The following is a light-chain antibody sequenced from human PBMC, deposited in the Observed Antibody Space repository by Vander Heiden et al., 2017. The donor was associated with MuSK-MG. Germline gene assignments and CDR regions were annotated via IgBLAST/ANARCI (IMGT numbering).Light chain of an antibody. V-gene: IGLV3-1*01. CDR1: DWGNRF. Sequence: YELTQPSSVSVSPGQTASITCSGYDWGNRFVCWYQQKPGQCPVLIIYEDTKRPSGIPERISGSKSGNTVTLTISGTQAMDEADYYCQAWDSSYMIFGGGTKLTVL. CDR3: QAWDSSYMI. CDR2: EDT. J-gene: IGLJ2*01.